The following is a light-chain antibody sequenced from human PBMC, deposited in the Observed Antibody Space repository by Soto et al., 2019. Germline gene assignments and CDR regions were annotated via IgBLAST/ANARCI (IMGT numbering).Light chain of an antibody. CDR3: QSYDSSLSGAV. CDR1: SSNIGAGYD. CDR2: GNS. J-gene: IGLJ7*01. Sequence: QSVLTQPPSVSGAPGQRVTISCTGSSSNIGAGYDVHWYQQLPGTAPKLLIYGNSNRPSGVPDRFSGSKSGTSASLAITGIQAENEADYYRQSYDSSLSGAVFGGGTQLTVL. V-gene: IGLV1-40*01.